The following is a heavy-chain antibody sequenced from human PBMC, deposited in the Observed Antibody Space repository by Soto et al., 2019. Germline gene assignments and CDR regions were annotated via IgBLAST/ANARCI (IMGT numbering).Heavy chain of an antibody. Sequence: EVHLLESGGGLVQPGGSLRLSCAASGFNFNIYAMTWVRQAPGKGLEWVSTISPGGDSTYFADSVKGRVTISRDNSKNTLSLQMNSLRAEDTATYFCAKALGNPYYYYYMDVWGTGTTVTVSS. CDR3: AKALGNPYYYYYMDV. D-gene: IGHD1-1*01. CDR1: GFNFNIYA. CDR2: ISPGGDST. V-gene: IGHV3-23*01. J-gene: IGHJ6*03.